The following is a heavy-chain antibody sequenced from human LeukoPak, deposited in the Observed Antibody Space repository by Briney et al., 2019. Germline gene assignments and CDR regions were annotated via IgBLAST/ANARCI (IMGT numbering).Heavy chain of an antibody. CDR1: GFTFSTYW. Sequence: GGSLRLSCAASGFTFSTYWMHWVRQAPGKGLVWVSRINSDGSSTSYADSVKGRFTISGDNAKNTLYLQMNSLRAEDTAVYYCARGGITMVRGTDMDVWGKGTTVTISS. CDR2: INSDGSST. CDR3: ARGGITMVRGTDMDV. D-gene: IGHD3-10*01. V-gene: IGHV3-74*01. J-gene: IGHJ6*03.